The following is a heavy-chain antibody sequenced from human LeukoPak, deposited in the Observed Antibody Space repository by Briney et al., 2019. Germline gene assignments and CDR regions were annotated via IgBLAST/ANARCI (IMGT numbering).Heavy chain of an antibody. CDR3: AIEDY. Sequence: AGGSLRLSCAASGFTFSTYGMHWVRQAPGKGLEWVAFIRYDGNNKFYADSVKGRFTISRDNSKNTLYLQMNSLRPEDTAVYYCAIEDYWGQGTLVTVSS. CDR1: GFTFSTYG. V-gene: IGHV3-30*02. CDR2: IRYDGNNK. J-gene: IGHJ4*02.